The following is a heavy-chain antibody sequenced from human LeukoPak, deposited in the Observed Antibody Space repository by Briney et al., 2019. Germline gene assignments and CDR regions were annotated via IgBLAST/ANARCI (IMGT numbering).Heavy chain of an antibody. CDR2: IYTSGST. CDR1: GGSISSYY. D-gene: IGHD3-3*01. J-gene: IGHJ3*02. V-gene: IGHV4-4*07. Sequence: SETLSLTCTVSGGSISSYYWSWIRQPAGKGLEWIGRIYTSGSTNYNPSLKSRVTMSVDTSKNQFSLKLSSVTAADTAVYYCARGRDYYDFWSGYLSLAFDIWGQGTTVTVSS. CDR3: ARGRDYYDFWSGYLSLAFDI.